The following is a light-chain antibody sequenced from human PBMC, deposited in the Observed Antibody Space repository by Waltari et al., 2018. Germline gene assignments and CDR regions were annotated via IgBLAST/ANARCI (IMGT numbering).Light chain of an antibody. Sequence: DIQMTQSPSAISASVGDRVTITCRASQGIGVFLAWFQQKPGKVHKRLIYATFSLQSAVLARFSGSGSGTEFTRTINRLQPEDFATYYCLQYDTYPWTFGQGTIVDMK. CDR1: QGIGVF. J-gene: IGKJ1*01. CDR3: LQYDTYPWT. CDR2: ATF. V-gene: IGKV1-17*03.